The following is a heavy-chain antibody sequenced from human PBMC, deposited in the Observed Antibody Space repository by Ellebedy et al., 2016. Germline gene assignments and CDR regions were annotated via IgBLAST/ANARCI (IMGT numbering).Heavy chain of an antibody. CDR3: ASDYPSQKTGMDV. V-gene: IGHV4-61*01. CDR1: GGSVSSGSYY. J-gene: IGHJ6*02. CDR2: IYYSGST. Sequence: SETLSLXXTVPGGSVSSGSYYWSWIRQPPGKGLEWIGYIYYSGSTNYNPSLKSRVTISVDTSKNQFSLKLSSVTAADTAVYYCASDYPSQKTGMDVWGQGTTVTVSS.